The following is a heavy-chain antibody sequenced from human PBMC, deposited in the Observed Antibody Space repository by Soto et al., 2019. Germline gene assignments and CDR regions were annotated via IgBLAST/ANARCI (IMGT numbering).Heavy chain of an antibody. V-gene: IGHV3-23*01. CDR1: GFIFSSYA. CDR2: ISGSGTTA. J-gene: IGHJ3*02. CDR3: AKTTDGWFSAFEI. Sequence: EVQLSESGGGLVQPGGSLRLSCAASGFIFSSYAMSWVRQAPVKGLEWVSAISGSGTTAYYADSVKGRFTFSRDNSKKTMYLQMNSLRAEDTAVYYCAKTTDGWFSAFEIWGQGPMVTVSS. D-gene: IGHD6-19*01.